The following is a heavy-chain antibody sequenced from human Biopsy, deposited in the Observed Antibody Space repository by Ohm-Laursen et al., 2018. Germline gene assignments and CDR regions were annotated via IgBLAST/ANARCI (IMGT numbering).Heavy chain of an antibody. D-gene: IGHD5-24*01. CDR1: GFMFSASW. CDR2: INPDGSVK. Sequence: GSLRLSCAASGFMFSASWMSWVRQAPGKGLEWVANINPDGSVKYFADSVKGRFTIFRDNAENSMYLQMSSLTVDDTAVYYCARDERWGQGTLVTVSS. J-gene: IGHJ4*02. V-gene: IGHV3-7*01. CDR3: ARDER.